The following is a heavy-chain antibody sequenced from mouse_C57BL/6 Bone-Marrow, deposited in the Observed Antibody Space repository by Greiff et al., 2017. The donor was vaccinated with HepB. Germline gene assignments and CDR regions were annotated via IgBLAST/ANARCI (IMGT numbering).Heavy chain of an antibody. CDR1: GYTFTDYY. V-gene: IGHV1-19*01. CDR3: ARPYYSNYYAMDY. Sequence: EVKLMESGPVLVKPGASVKMSCKASGYTFTDYYMNWVKQSHGKSLEWIGVINPYNGGTSYNQKFKGKATLTVDKSSSTAYMELNSLTSEDSAVYYCARPYYSNYYAMDYWGQGTSVTVSS. D-gene: IGHD2-5*01. J-gene: IGHJ4*01. CDR2: INPYNGGT.